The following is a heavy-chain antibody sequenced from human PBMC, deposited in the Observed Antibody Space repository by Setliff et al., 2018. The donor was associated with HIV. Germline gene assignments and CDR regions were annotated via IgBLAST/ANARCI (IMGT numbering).Heavy chain of an antibody. V-gene: IGHV1-69*13. CDR2: IIPIFDTA. CDR1: GGTFGSYA. Sequence: ASVKVSCKASGGTFGSYAISWVRQAPGQGLEWMGGIIPIFDTAKYAQKFQGRVTITADESTTTAYMELSSLRSEDTAVYYCARVRGRQPLLYVGYMDVWGKGTTVTV. J-gene: IGHJ6*03. D-gene: IGHD2-2*02. CDR3: ARVRGRQPLLYVGYMDV.